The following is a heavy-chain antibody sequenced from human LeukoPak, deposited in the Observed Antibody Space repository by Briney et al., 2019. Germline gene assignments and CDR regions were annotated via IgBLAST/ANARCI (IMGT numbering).Heavy chain of an antibody. D-gene: IGHD3-3*01. V-gene: IGHV3-7*01. Sequence: GGSLRLSCAASGFSFSSYWMSWVRQAPGKGLEWVANIKQDGNDKYYVDSVKGLFTISRDNAKNSLYLQMNSLRAEHAAVYFCARGGTIFGVLINFYFDYWGQGTLVTVSS. J-gene: IGHJ4*02. CDR2: IKQDGNDK. CDR3: ARGGTIFGVLINFYFDY. CDR1: GFSFSSYW.